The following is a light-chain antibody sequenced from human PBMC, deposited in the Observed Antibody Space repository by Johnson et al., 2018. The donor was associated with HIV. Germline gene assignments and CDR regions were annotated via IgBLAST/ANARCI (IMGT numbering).Light chain of an antibody. V-gene: IGLV1-51*02. Sequence: QSVLTQPPSVSAAPGQKVTISCSGSSSNIGNNFVSWYQQLPGTAPKLLIYENNKRPSGIPDRFSGSKSGTSATLGITGLQTGDEADYYCGTGDSSLSALAFGTGTKVTVL. CDR2: ENN. CDR1: SSNIGNNF. CDR3: GTGDSSLSALA. J-gene: IGLJ1*01.